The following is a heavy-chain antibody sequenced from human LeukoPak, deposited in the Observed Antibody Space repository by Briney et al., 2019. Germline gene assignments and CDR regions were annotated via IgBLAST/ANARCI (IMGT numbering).Heavy chain of an antibody. D-gene: IGHD3-10*01. CDR3: AKSSMVRGAYFDY. CDR1: GSTFDDYA. Sequence: GRSLRLSCATSGSTFDDYAMHWVRHAPGKGMEWVSGISWNSGSIGYADSVKGRFTISRDNAKNSLYLQMNSLRAEDTALYYCAKSSMVRGAYFDYWGQGTLVTVSS. J-gene: IGHJ4*02. CDR2: ISWNSGSI. V-gene: IGHV3-9*01.